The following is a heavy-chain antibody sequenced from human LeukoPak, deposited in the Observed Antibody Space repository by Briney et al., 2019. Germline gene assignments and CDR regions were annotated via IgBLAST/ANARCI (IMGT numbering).Heavy chain of an antibody. V-gene: IGHV1-69*05. CDR2: IIPIFGTA. CDR1: GGTFSSYA. D-gene: IGHD1-7*01. CDR3: ARAWGTPHYFDY. Sequence: ASVKVSCKASGGTFSSYAISWVRQAPGQGVAWVGGIIPIFGTANYAQKLQGRDNMTTDTSTSTAYKELRSLRSDDTAVYYCARAWGTPHYFDYWGQGTLVTVSS. J-gene: IGHJ4*02.